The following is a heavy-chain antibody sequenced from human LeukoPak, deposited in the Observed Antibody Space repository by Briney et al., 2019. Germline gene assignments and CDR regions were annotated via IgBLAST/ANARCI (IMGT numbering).Heavy chain of an antibody. Sequence: GSPRLSCAASGFTVSSYYMNWVRQAPGKELEWGSVIYTGGGRYYADSVRGRFTISRDTSKNMVFLQMNSLRFEDTAVYYCARGIDYWGRGTLVTVSS. J-gene: IGHJ4*02. CDR1: GFTVSSYY. CDR3: ARGIDY. V-gene: IGHV3-53*01. CDR2: IYTGGGR.